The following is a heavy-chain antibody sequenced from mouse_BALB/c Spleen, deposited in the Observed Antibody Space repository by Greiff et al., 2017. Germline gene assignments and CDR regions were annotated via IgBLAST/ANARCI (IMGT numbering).Heavy chain of an antibody. V-gene: IGHV3-2*02. D-gene: IGHD2-1*01. Sequence: EVKLLESGPGLVKPSQSLSLTCTVTGYSITSDYAWNWIRQFPGNKLEWMGYISYSGSTSYNPSLKSRISITRDTSKNQFFLQLNSVTTEDTATYYCARPSVYGNYDYYAMDYWGQGTSVTVSS. J-gene: IGHJ4*01. CDR1: GYSITSDYA. CDR2: ISYSGST. CDR3: ARPSVYGNYDYYAMDY.